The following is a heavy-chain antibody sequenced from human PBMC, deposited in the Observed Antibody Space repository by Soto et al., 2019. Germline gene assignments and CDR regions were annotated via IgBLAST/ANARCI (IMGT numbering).Heavy chain of an antibody. V-gene: IGHV3-33*01. J-gene: IGHJ4*02. CDR1: GFTFDSYG. CDR3: ARDAGWLVRGGFDY. Sequence: GGSLRLSCTASGFTFDSYGMHWVRQSPGKGLEWVALTWYDGSKKYYADSVKGRFSISRDNSKNTLYLQMDSLRGEDTALYYCARDAGWLVRGGFDYWGKGTLVTVSS. CDR2: TWYDGSKK. D-gene: IGHD6-19*01.